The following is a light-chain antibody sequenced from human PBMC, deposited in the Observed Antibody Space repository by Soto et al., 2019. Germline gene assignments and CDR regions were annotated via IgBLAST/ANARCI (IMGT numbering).Light chain of an antibody. J-gene: IGKJ1*01. CDR3: QQYSSYWS. CDR2: KAS. CDR1: QSVSPW. V-gene: IGKV1-5*03. Sequence: DIQVTQSPSTLSASVGDRVTITCRASQSVSPWLAWYQQKPGKATKLLIYKASTLESGVPSRFSGTMSGTEFTLTISSLQPDDFATYYCQQYSSYWSFGQGTRVEIK.